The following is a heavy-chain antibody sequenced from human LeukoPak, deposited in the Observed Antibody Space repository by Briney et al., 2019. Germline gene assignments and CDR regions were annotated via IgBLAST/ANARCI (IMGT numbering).Heavy chain of an antibody. CDR3: ASILQDY. V-gene: IGHV4-34*01. Sequence: SETLSLTCAVYGGSFSGYYWSWIRQPPGKGLEWIGEINHSGSTNYNPSLKSRVTISVDTSRNQFSLKLSSVTAADTAAYYCASILQDYWGQGTLVTVSS. CDR1: GGSFSGYY. J-gene: IGHJ4*02. CDR2: INHSGST. D-gene: IGHD2-15*01.